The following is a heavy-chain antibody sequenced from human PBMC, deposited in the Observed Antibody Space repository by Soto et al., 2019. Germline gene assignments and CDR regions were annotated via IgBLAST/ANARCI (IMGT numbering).Heavy chain of an antibody. Sequence: GESLKISCAASGFTFSSYSMNWVRQAPGKGLEWVSSISSSSSYIYYADSVKGRFTISRDNAKNSLYLQMNSLRAEDTAVYYCARDTWHHYYYDSSGYAFDIWGQGTMVTVSS. CDR3: ARDTWHHYYYDSSGYAFDI. V-gene: IGHV3-21*01. CDR1: GFTFSSYS. CDR2: ISSSSSYI. J-gene: IGHJ3*02. D-gene: IGHD3-22*01.